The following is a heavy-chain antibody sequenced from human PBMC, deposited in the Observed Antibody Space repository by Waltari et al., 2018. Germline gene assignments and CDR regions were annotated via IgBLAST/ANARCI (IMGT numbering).Heavy chain of an antibody. Sequence: EVQLVESGGDLLQPGGSLRLSCAASGFIFSSYAMNWVRQAPGKGLEWVSGISGGGGSTYYADSVRGRFTISRDNSKNTLYLQINSLRAEDTAVYYCAKGDRRAPSIYFDYWGQGTLVTVSS. CDR2: ISGGGGST. V-gene: IGHV3-23*04. CDR1: GFIFSSYA. D-gene: IGHD3-3*02. CDR3: AKGDRRAPSIYFDY. J-gene: IGHJ4*02.